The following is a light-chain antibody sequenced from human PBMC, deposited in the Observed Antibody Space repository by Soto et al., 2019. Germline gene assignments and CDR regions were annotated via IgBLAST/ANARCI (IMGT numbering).Light chain of an antibody. CDR1: QSVSSY. CDR2: DAS. V-gene: IGKV3-20*01. CDR3: HQYGSSPLT. Sequence: EIVLTQSPATLSLSPGERVTLSCRASQSVSSYLAWYQQKPGQAPRLLIYDASNRATGIPDRFSGGGSGTDFSLTISRLETEDFSVYYCHQYGSSPLTFGGGTKVDIK. J-gene: IGKJ4*01.